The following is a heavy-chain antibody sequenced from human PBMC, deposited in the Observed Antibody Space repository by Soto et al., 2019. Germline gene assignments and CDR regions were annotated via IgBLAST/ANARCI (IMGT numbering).Heavy chain of an antibody. D-gene: IGHD3-16*01. CDR1: GFTFSTYS. Sequence: EVQLVESGGGLVQPGGSLRLSCSASGFTFSTYSMNGVRQAPGKGLEWISYIGGSGDTTFYAESVRGRFTISRDNAKNSMYLQMNRLRDDDTAVYYCLGGVDFWGQGTLVTVSS. V-gene: IGHV3-48*02. CDR2: IGGSGDTT. CDR3: LGGVDF. J-gene: IGHJ4*02.